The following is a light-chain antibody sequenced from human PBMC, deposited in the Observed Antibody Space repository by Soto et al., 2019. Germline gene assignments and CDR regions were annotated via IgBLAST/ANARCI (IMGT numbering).Light chain of an antibody. J-gene: IGKJ4*01. Sequence: EIVMTQSPATLSVSPGERATLSCRASQSVSSNLAWYLQKPGQAPRLLIYGASTRATGIPARFSGSGSGTAFTLTISSLQSEDFAVYYCQQYNNWPLTFGGGTKVEIK. CDR1: QSVSSN. CDR3: QQYNNWPLT. CDR2: GAS. V-gene: IGKV3-15*01.